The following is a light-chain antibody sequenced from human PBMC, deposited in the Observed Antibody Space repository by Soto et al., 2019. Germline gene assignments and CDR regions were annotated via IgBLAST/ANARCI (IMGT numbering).Light chain of an antibody. CDR2: DAS. CDR1: QDITNK. CDR3: QKHDGVPQ. V-gene: IGKV1-33*01. J-gene: IGKJ3*01. Sequence: DIQMTQSPSSLSASVGDTVTITCQASQDITNKLNWYQQKPGKAPNLLIYDASHLETGVPSRISGSGSGTYFTLTISNLQPEDIVTYYCQKHDGVPQFGPGTKVDF.